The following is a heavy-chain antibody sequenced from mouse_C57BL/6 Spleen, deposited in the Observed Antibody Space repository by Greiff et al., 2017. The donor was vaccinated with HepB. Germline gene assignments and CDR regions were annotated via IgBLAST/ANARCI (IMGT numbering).Heavy chain of an antibody. V-gene: IGHV1-7*01. Sequence: VQLQQSGAELAKPGASVKLSCKASGYTFTSYWMHWVKQRPGQGLEWIGYINPSSGYTKYNQKFKDKATLTADESSSTAYMQLSSLTYEDSAVYYCARWSDYFDYWGQGTTLTVSS. CDR3: ARWSDYFDY. J-gene: IGHJ2*01. CDR1: GYTFTSYW. CDR2: INPSSGYT.